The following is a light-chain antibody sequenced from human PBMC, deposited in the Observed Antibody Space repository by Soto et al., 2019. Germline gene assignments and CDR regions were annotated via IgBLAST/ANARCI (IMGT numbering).Light chain of an antibody. V-gene: IGKV3-20*01. J-gene: IGKJ2*03. CDR3: QQYGNSPRYS. CDR2: ATS. Sequence: EIVLTQSPGTLSLSLGERATLSCRASQSVSSNYLAWYQQKPGQAPRLLIYATSSRATGVPDRFSGSGSGTDFTLTISRLEPEDFAVYYCQQYGNSPRYSFGQGTKLDI. CDR1: QSVSSNY.